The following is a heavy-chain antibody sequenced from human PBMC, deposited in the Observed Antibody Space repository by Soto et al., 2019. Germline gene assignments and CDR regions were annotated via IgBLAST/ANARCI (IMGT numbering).Heavy chain of an antibody. CDR2: IYWDDDK. CDR1: GFSLSTSGVG. D-gene: IGHD6-13*01. V-gene: IGHV2-5*02. J-gene: IGHJ4*02. CDR3: AHRLAATGLFDY. Sequence: QITLKESGPTLVKPTQTLTLTCTFSGFSLSTSGVGVGWIRQPPGKALEWLALIYWDDDKRYSPSLKSRLTITKDTSKNQVVHTMTNMDPVDTATHYCAHRLAATGLFDYWGQGTLVTVSS.